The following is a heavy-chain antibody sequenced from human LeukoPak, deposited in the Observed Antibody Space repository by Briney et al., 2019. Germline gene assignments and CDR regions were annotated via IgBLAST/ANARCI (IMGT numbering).Heavy chain of an antibody. CDR2: IYYSGST. CDR1: GGSISSYY. Sequence: PSETLSLTCTVSGGSISSYYWSWFRQPPGKGLGWIGYIYYSGSTNYNPSLKSRVTISVDTSKNQFSLKLSSVTAADTAVYYCARHSKGVFLWFDPWGQGTLVTVSS. V-gene: IGHV4-59*01. CDR3: ARHSKGVFLWFDP. J-gene: IGHJ5*02. D-gene: IGHD2-21*01.